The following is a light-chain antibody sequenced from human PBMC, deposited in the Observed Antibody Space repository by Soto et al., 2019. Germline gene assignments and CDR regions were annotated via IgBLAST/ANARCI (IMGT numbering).Light chain of an antibody. CDR2: EVN. V-gene: IGLV2-23*02. CDR1: SSDFGNYNL. J-gene: IGLJ1*01. Sequence: QSALTQPASVSGSPGQSINISCTGTSSDFGNYNLVSWYQQHPGKVPKLILFEVNKRPSGVSGRFSGSKSGNTASLTISGLQAEDEADYYCCSFTSSNTHVFGTGTQLTVL. CDR3: CSFTSSNTHV.